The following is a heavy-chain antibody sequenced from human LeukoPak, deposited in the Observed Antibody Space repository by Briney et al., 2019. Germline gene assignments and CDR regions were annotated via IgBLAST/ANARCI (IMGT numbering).Heavy chain of an antibody. CDR2: IRSKTYGGKT. CDR3: TKVEWELPRN. V-gene: IGHV3-49*04. CDR1: GFIFGDYA. J-gene: IGHJ4*02. Sequence: PGGSLRLSCATAGFIFGDYAMSWVRQAPGKGLEWVGFIRSKTYGGKTEYDASVKDRFTISRDDSKSIAYLQMNSLKTEDTGVYYCTKVEWELPRNWGQGTLVTVST. D-gene: IGHD1-26*01.